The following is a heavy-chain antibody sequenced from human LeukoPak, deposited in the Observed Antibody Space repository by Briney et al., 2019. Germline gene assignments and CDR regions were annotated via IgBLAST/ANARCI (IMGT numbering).Heavy chain of an antibody. J-gene: IGHJ4*02. CDR3: ARHRGYYYSNNEGVMYYFDY. V-gene: IGHV4-34*01. Sequence: SETLSPTCAVYGGSFSGYYWSWIRQPPGKGPEWIGEINHSGSTNYNPSLKSRVTISVDTSKNQFSLKLSSVTAADTAVYYCARHRGYYYSNNEGVMYYFDYWGQGTLVTVSS. CDR2: INHSGST. CDR1: GGSFSGYY. D-gene: IGHD4-11*01.